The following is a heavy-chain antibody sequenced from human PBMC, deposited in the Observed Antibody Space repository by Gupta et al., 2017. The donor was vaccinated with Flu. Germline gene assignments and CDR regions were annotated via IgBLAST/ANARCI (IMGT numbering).Heavy chain of an antibody. D-gene: IGHD3-10*01. CDR1: AGSISSSSYY. CDR3: AREYYISVGFDY. Sequence: QLQLQESGPGLGKPSETLSLACTVTAGSISSSSYYWAWIRQPPGEGREWIGSIFYSGPTYYNPTLKGRVTISVDTSKNQFSLKLRSVNAADTAVYYCAREYYISVGFDYWGQGTLVTVSS. CDR2: IFYSGPT. V-gene: IGHV4-39*01. J-gene: IGHJ4*02.